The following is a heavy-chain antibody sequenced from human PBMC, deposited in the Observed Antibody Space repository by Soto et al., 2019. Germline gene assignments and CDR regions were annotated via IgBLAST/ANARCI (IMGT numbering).Heavy chain of an antibody. J-gene: IGHJ4*02. CDR3: AKASLTCHYEFPRGYTDY. D-gene: IGHD3-3*01. Sequence: GGSLRLSCAASGFTFDTYTMTWVRQAPGKGLEWVSSVLQIGDTFYADSVKGRFTISRDDSRNTLNLQMNRLRVEDTAIYYCAKASLTCHYEFPRGYTDYWGPGILVTLFS. CDR1: GFTFDTYT. V-gene: IGHV3-23*01. CDR2: VLQIGDT.